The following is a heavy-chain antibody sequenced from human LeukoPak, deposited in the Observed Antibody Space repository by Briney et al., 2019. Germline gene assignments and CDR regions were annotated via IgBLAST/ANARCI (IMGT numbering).Heavy chain of an antibody. Sequence: GGSLRLSCAASGFTFNSYGMHWVRQAPGKGLEWVTFIRHDESNEYYADSVKGRFTVSRDNAKNSLYLEMNSLRVDDTAVYYCARGGTMISSFDYWGQGTLVTVSS. CDR2: IRHDESNE. J-gene: IGHJ4*02. D-gene: IGHD3-22*01. CDR1: GFTFNSYG. CDR3: ARGGTMISSFDY. V-gene: IGHV3-30*02.